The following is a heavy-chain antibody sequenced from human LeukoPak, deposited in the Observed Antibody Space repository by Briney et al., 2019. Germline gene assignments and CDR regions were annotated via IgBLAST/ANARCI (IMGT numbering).Heavy chain of an antibody. CDR1: GFTFGDFD. Sequence: PGGSLRLSCSASGFTFGDFDMNWVRQAPGKGLEWTSYISTTGSTIFYADSVKGRFTISRDNAKISLFLQMNSLRAEDTAVYYCAKSAYYDSSGFYREYYFDYWGQGTLVTVSS. CDR3: AKSAYYDSSGFYREYYFDY. V-gene: IGHV3-48*01. CDR2: ISTTGSTI. D-gene: IGHD3-22*01. J-gene: IGHJ4*02.